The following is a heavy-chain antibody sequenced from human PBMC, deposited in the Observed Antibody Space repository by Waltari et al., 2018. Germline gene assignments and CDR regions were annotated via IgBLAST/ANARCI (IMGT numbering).Heavy chain of an antibody. CDR1: GYTFTGYY. V-gene: IGHV1-2*06. D-gene: IGHD6-19*01. CDR3: ARAMYSSGWYDEN. J-gene: IGHJ4*02. Sequence: QVQLVQSGAEVTKPGASVKVSCKASGYTFTGYYMHWVRQAPGQGLEWMGRINPNSCGTNYAQKFQGRVTMTRDTSISTAYMELSRLRSDDTAVYYCARAMYSSGWYDENWGQGTLVTVSS. CDR2: INPNSCGT.